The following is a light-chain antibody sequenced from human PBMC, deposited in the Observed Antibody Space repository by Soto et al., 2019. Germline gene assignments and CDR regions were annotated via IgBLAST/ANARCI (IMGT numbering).Light chain of an antibody. CDR3: QSYDTSNPLV. J-gene: IGLJ3*02. V-gene: IGLV6-57*01. CDR2: EDN. CDR1: SGSIGSSD. Sequence: KFMLTQPHSVSESPGKTVTISCTRSSGSIGSSDVQWYQQRPGSYPTTVIFEDNQRPTVGPVRFSGSIYSSSNSASLVISVLRTEDEADDYCQSYDTSNPLVFGGGTQLTVL.